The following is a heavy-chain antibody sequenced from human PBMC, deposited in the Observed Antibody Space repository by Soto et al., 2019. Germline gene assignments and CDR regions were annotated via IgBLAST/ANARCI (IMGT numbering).Heavy chain of an antibody. V-gene: IGHV1-18*01. CDR3: ARDQTKWLTDAFDI. D-gene: IGHD5-12*01. CDR1: GYTFISYG. Sequence: HVQLMQSGAEVKKPGASLKVSCKASGYTFISYGVSWVRQAPGQGLEWLGWISPYNGNTNYAQKLQGRITMTTDTSTSTVYMDLRSLRTDDTAVYYCARDQTKWLTDAFDIWGQGTMVVVSS. CDR2: ISPYNGNT. J-gene: IGHJ3*02.